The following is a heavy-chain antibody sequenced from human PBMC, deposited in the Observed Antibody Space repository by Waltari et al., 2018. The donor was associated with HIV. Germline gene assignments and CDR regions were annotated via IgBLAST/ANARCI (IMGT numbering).Heavy chain of an antibody. D-gene: IGHD5-12*01. Sequence: EVKLVESGGCLVNPGGSLRLFCAASCHSFSDFWMSWVRQAPGKGLELVARIKNNANGGAVDYGALVKGRFTITRDDSKSMVYLQMNNLEADDTAVYFCTSWQGGSFWGQGTLVTVSS. CDR2: IKNNANGGAV. CDR1: CHSFSDFW. J-gene: IGHJ4*02. CDR3: TSWQGGSF. V-gene: IGHV3-15*01.